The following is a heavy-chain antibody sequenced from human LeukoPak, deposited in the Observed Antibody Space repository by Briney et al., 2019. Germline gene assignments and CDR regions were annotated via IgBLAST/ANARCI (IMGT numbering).Heavy chain of an antibody. CDR2: IYYSGST. CDR3: ARARYTGSYSLFDY. Sequence: SETLSLTCTVSGGSISSGDYYWSWIRQPPGKGLEWIGYIYYSGSTYYDPSLKSRVTMSVDTSKNQFSLRLTSVTAADTAVYYCARARYTGSYSLFDYWGQGTLVTVSP. V-gene: IGHV4-30-4*01. D-gene: IGHD1-26*01. J-gene: IGHJ4*02. CDR1: GGSISSGDYY.